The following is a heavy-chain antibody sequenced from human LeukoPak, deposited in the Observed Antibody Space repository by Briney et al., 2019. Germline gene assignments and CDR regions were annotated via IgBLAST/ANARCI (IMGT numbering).Heavy chain of an antibody. V-gene: IGHV1-46*01. CDR1: GYSFIRYH. CDR3: ARGGQGRMNSGGYSHCLDP. D-gene: IGHD3-22*01. J-gene: IGHJ5*02. Sequence: ASVKVSCKASGYSFIRYHIHWVRQAPGQGLEWMGVLKLYDGSISHTQKFQGRVTMTSDTSTSTVYMELNSLRAEDTAVYYCARGGQGRMNSGGYSHCLDPWGQGTLVTVSS. CDR2: LKLYDGSI.